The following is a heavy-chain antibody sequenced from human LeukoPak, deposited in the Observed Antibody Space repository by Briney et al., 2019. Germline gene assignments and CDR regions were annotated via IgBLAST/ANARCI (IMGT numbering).Heavy chain of an antibody. CDR2: INSDGTST. CDR1: GFTFSSYG. J-gene: IGHJ4*02. CDR3: VTSTAGTRYYFDY. Sequence: GSLRLSCAASGFTFSSYGMHWVRQAPGKGLVWVSRINSDGTSTTYADSVKGRFTISRDNAKNTLYLQMSSLRAEDTAVYYCVTSTAGTRYYFDYWGQGTLVTVSS. D-gene: IGHD6-13*01. V-gene: IGHV3-74*01.